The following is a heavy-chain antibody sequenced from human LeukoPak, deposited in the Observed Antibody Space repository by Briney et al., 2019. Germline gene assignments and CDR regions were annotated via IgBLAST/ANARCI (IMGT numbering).Heavy chain of an antibody. CDR3: ARLGSGGSSWPYYFDY. D-gene: IGHD6-13*01. Sequence: SETLSLTCAVYGGSFSGYYWSWIRQPPGKGLEWIGEINHSGSTNYNPSLKSRVTISVDTSKNQFSLKLSSVTAADTAVYYCARLGSGGSSWPYYFDYWGQGTLVTVSS. CDR1: GGSFSGYY. J-gene: IGHJ4*02. V-gene: IGHV4-34*01. CDR2: INHSGST.